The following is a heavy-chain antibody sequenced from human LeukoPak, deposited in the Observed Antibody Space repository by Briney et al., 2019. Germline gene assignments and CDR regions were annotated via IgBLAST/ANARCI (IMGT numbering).Heavy chain of an antibody. D-gene: IGHD6-19*01. CDR1: GGSFSGYY. J-gene: IGHJ4*02. CDR2: INHSGST. Sequence: PSETLSLTCAVYGGSFSGYYWSWIRQPPGKGLEWIGEINHSGSTNYNPSLKSRVTISVDTSKNQFSLKLSSVTAADTAVYYCARGAVAVAGVYFDYWGQGTLVTVSS. CDR3: ARGAVAVAGVYFDY. V-gene: IGHV4-34*01.